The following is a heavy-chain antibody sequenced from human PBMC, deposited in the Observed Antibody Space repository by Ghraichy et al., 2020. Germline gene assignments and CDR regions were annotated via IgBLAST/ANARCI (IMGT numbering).Heavy chain of an antibody. V-gene: IGHV1-69*13. CDR2: IIPIFGTA. CDR1: GGTFSSYA. J-gene: IGHJ6*03. CDR3: ARSSWGDYQPYYYYYMDV. Sequence: SVKVSCKASGGTFSSYAISWVRQAPGQGLEWMGGIIPIFGTANYAQKFQGRVTITADESTSTAYMELSSLRSEDTAVYYCARSSWGDYQPYYYYYMDVWGKGTTVTVSS. D-gene: IGHD4-17*01.